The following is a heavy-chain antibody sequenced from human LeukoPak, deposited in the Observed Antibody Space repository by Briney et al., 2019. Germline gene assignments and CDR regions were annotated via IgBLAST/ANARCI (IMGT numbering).Heavy chain of an antibody. CDR1: GFTFSSYA. CDR3: AAPSDYYGSGSSTTNYYYMDV. CDR2: ISGGAGST. Sequence: GGSLRLSCAASGFTFSSYAMSWVRQAPGKGLEWVSAISGGAGSTYYAVSVKGRFTVSRDNAKNSLYLQMNSLRAEDTAVYYCAAPSDYYGSGSSTTNYYYMDVWGKGTTVTISS. D-gene: IGHD3-10*01. J-gene: IGHJ6*03. V-gene: IGHV3-23*01.